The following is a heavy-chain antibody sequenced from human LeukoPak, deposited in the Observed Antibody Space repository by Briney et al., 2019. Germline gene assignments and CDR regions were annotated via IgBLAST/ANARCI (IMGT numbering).Heavy chain of an antibody. J-gene: IGHJ4*02. D-gene: IGHD2-21*01. CDR1: GFTFSSYW. Sequence: GGSLRLSCAASGFTFSSYWMSWVRQAPGKGLEWVANIKQDGSEKYYVDSVKGRFTISRDNAKNSLYLQMNSLRAGDTAVYYCARDLGGGVSDYWGQGTLVTVSS. CDR3: ARDLGGGVSDY. CDR2: IKQDGSEK. V-gene: IGHV3-7*01.